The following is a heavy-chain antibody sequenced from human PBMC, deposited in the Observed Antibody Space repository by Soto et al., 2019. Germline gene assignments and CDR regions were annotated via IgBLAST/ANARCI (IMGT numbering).Heavy chain of an antibody. CDR1: GFTFSNCA. V-gene: IGHV3-23*01. CDR2: MSAGGGNI. Sequence: EVQLLESGGGLVQPGGSLRLSCAASGFTFSNCAMSWVRQAPGKGLEWVSGMSAGGGNIYYADSVKGLVTIIRDNSRNTLYLQVNSLRAEDTAVYYCAKGIKPRGSYYFDYWGQGTLVTVSS. CDR3: AKGIKPRGSYYFDY. J-gene: IGHJ4*02. D-gene: IGHD3-16*01.